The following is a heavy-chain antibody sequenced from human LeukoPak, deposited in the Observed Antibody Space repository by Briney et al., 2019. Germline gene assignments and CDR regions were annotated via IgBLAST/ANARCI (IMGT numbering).Heavy chain of an antibody. CDR1: GGTFSSYA. CDR3: ATRRRSSSSRSRYYGMDV. Sequence: SVKVSCKASGGTFSSYAISWVRQAPGQELEWMGGIIPIFGTANYAQKFQGRVTITADESTSTAYMELSSLRSEDTAVYYCATRRRSSSSRSRYYGMDVWGQGTTVTVSS. J-gene: IGHJ6*02. CDR2: IIPIFGTA. D-gene: IGHD6-13*01. V-gene: IGHV1-69*13.